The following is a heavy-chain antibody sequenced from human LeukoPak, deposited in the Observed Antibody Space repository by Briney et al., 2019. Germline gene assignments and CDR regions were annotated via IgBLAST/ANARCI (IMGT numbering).Heavy chain of an antibody. CDR2: INSDGSST. J-gene: IGHJ4*02. V-gene: IGHV3-74*01. CDR3: ARTRIVGAVDY. CDR1: GFTFSSYW. D-gene: IGHD1-26*01. Sequence: PGGSLRLSCAASGFTFSSYWMHWVRHAPGKGLVWVSRINSDGSSTTYADSVKGRFTISRDNARNTLYLQMNSLRAEDTAVYYCARTRIVGAVDYWGQGTLVTVSS.